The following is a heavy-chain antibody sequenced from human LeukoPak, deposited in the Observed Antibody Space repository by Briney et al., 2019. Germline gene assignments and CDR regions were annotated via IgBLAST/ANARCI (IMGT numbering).Heavy chain of an antibody. D-gene: IGHD3-16*01. Sequence: GGSLRLSCAASGDAFSSHGLTWVRQAPGEGLGGGVTINGAGDTTVYAETMKGRLTISRDNSKNMLYLQMNTLRAEDTAIYSCAKVSVCFGCYFDYWGQGVLVTVSS. J-gene: IGHJ4*02. CDR3: AKVSVCFGCYFDY. V-gene: IGHV3-23*01. CDR2: INGAGDTT. CDR1: GDAFSSHG.